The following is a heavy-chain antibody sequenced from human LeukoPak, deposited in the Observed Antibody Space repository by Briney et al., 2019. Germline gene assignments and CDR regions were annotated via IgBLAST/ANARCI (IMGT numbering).Heavy chain of an antibody. CDR1: GGSFSVYY. CDR3: ARGLRMGYSYGYGY. J-gene: IGHJ4*02. Sequence: SETLSLTCAVYGGSFSVYYWSWIRQPPGKGLEWIGEINHSGSTNYNPSLKSRATISVDTSKNQFSLKLSSVTAADTAVYYCARGLRMGYSYGYGYWGQGTLVTVSS. CDR2: INHSGST. V-gene: IGHV4-34*01. D-gene: IGHD5-18*01.